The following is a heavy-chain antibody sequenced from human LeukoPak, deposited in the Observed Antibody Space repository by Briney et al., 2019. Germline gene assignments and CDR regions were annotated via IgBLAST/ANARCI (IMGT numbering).Heavy chain of an antibody. V-gene: IGHV4-59*08. J-gene: IGHJ3*02. Sequence: MSSETLSLTCTVSGGSISSSYWSWIRQPPGKGLEWIGYVYYSGRTNYSPSLKSRVTISVDTSKNQFSLKLSSVTAADTAVYYCARHEEWSTILAFDIWGQGTMVTVSS. CDR1: GGSISSSY. D-gene: IGHD5-24*01. CDR2: VYYSGRT. CDR3: ARHEEWSTILAFDI.